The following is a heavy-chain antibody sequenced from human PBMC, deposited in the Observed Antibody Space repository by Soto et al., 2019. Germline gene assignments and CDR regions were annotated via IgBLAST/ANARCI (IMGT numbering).Heavy chain of an antibody. CDR3: VRYLGNYCDWAFDY. Sequence: QLQLQESGPGLVKPSETLSLTCTVSGGSISTNSHYEARISQPPGKWLEWIASIHYDGRTYYNPPLNSRVTVSVDTSRNQFYWNLMSVTDADTAMYYFVRYLGNYCDWAFDYCFQGTLVTFS. J-gene: IGHJ4*02. CDR2: IHYDGRT. D-gene: IGHD4-17*01. CDR1: GGSISTNSHY. V-gene: IGHV4-39*01.